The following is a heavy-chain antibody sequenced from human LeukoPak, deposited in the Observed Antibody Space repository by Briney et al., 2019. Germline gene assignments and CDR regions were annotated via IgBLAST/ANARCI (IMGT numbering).Heavy chain of an antibody. J-gene: IGHJ4*02. CDR3: ARGRDGYDLYYFDY. CDR2: INHSGST. V-gene: IGHV4-34*01. Sequence: SETLSRTCAVYGGSFSGYYWSWIRQPPGKGLEWIGEINHSGSTNYNPSLKSRVTISVDTSKNQFSLKLSSVTAADTAVYYCARGRDGYDLYYFDYWGQGTLVTVSS. D-gene: IGHD5-12*01. CDR1: GGSFSGYY.